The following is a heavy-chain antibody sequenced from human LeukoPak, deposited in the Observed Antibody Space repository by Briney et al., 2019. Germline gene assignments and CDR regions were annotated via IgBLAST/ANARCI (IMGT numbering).Heavy chain of an antibody. CDR3: AREYCSGGSCGVDY. D-gene: IGHD2-15*01. V-gene: IGHV1-18*01. CDR1: GYTFTSYG. Sequence: ASVKVSCKASGYTFTSYGISWVRQAPGQGLEWMGWISAYNGNTNYAQKLQGRVTMTTDTSTSTAHMELRSLRSDDTAVYYCAREYCSGGSCGVDYWGQGTLVTVSS. J-gene: IGHJ4*02. CDR2: ISAYNGNT.